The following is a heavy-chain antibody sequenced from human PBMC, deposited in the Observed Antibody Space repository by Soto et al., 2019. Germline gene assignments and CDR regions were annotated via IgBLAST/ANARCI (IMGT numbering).Heavy chain of an antibody. Sequence: QVQLVQSGAEVRKPGASVKVSCKPSGYTFNTYYLHWLRQAPGQALEWMGVIHPSGGGTTYAQKSLXXXPXPRDTSTPTVLMELSSLRSDDTAVYYCARGGHIAVVTASFDNWGQGTLVTVSS. CDR2: IHPSGGGT. CDR1: GYTFNTYY. D-gene: IGHD2-21*02. V-gene: IGHV1-46*02. J-gene: IGHJ4*02. CDR3: ARGGHIAVVTASFDN.